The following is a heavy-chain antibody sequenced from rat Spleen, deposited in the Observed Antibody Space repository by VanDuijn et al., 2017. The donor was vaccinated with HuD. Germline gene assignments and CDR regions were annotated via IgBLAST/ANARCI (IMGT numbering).Heavy chain of an antibody. V-gene: IGHV2S63*01. Sequence: VQLKESGPGLVQPSQTLSLTCTVSEFSLTGNNIHWVRQPPGKGLEWMGIMWRGGSTTYNPAHKSRLRISRDTSKSKVFLKKNSLQTEDTAIYYCTREVYTTDYYYGWFTHWGQGTLVTVSS. CDR2: MWRGGST. J-gene: IGHJ3*01. D-gene: IGHD1-6*01. CDR3: TREVYTTDYYYGWFTH. CDR1: EFSLTGNN.